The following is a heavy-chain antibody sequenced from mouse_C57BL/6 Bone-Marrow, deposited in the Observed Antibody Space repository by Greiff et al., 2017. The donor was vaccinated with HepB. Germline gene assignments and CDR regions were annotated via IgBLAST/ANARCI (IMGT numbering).Heavy chain of an antibody. J-gene: IGHJ3*01. V-gene: IGHV14-3*01. CDR1: GFNIKNTY. D-gene: IGHD1-1*01. Sequence: EVQRVESVAELVRPGASVKLSCTASGFNIKNTYMHWVKQRPEQGLEWIGRIDPANGNTKYAPKFQGKATITADTSSNTAYLQLSSLTSEDTAIYYCARRAFYGSSPFAYWGQGTLVTVSA. CDR3: ARRAFYGSSPFAY. CDR2: IDPANGNT.